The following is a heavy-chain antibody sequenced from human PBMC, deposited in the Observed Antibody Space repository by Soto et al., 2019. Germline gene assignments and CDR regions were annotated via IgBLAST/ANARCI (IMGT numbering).Heavy chain of an antibody. D-gene: IGHD3-9*01. J-gene: IGHJ6*02. CDR2: IKQDGSEK. Sequence: PGGSLRLSCAASGFTFSSYWMSWVRQAPGKGLEWVANIKQDGSEKYYVDSVKGRFTISRDNAKNSLYLQMNSLRAEDTAVYYCARAGGPLRYFDWLSPGAKIYYGMDVCGQGTTVTVYS. V-gene: IGHV3-7*05. CDR3: ARAGGPLRYFDWLSPGAKIYYGMDV. CDR1: GFTFSSYW.